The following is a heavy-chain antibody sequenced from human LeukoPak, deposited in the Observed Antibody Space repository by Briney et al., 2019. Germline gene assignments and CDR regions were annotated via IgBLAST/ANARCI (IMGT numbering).Heavy chain of an antibody. CDR1: GGTFSSYA. V-gene: IGHV1-69*05. Sequence: SVKVSCKASGGTFSSYAISWVRQAPGQGLEWMGRIIPIFGTANYAQKFQGRVTITTDGSTSTAYMELSSLRSEDTAVYYCASGTEWAYGDYGLDWFDPWGQGTLVTVSS. J-gene: IGHJ5*02. D-gene: IGHD4-17*01. CDR2: IIPIFGTA. CDR3: ASGTEWAYGDYGLDWFDP.